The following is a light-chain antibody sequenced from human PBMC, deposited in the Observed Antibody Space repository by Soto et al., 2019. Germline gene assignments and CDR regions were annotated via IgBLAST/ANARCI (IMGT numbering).Light chain of an antibody. CDR1: SSDVGAYNY. J-gene: IGLJ2*01. V-gene: IGLV2-14*01. CDR3: SSYTTTSTLV. Sequence: QSALTQPASVSGSPGQSITISCTGTSSDVGAYNYVSWYQQHPGKAPKLIMSEVSDRPSGISARFTGSKSGNVASLTISGLQTEDEADYFCSSYTTTSTLVFGGGTKLTVL. CDR2: EVS.